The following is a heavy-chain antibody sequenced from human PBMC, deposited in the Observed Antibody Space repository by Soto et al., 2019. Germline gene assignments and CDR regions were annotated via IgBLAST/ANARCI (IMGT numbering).Heavy chain of an antibody. CDR2: IYYSGST. CDR3: ASCEVVAAQTPHDAFDI. D-gene: IGHD2-15*01. J-gene: IGHJ3*02. CDR1: GGSISSGGYY. Sequence: SETLSLTCTVSGGSISSGGYYWSWIRQHPGKGLEWIGYIYYSGSTYYNPSLKSRVTISVDTSKNQFSLKLSSVTAADTAVYYCASCEVVAAQTPHDAFDIWGQGTMVTVSS. V-gene: IGHV4-31*03.